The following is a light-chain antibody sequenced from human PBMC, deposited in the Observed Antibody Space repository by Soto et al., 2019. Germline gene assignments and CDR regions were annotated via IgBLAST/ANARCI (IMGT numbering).Light chain of an antibody. V-gene: IGKV3-11*01. CDR2: DAY. CDR1: QSFRGL. CDR3: QQRHMRTLA. Sequence: EIVLTQSPATLSLSPGERATLSCRASQSFRGLLAWYQQKPGQAPRLLIYDAYNRATGIPPRFSGSGSGTDFTLTIISLETDDSAAHYWQQRHMRTLAFGQGTKV. J-gene: IGKJ1*01.